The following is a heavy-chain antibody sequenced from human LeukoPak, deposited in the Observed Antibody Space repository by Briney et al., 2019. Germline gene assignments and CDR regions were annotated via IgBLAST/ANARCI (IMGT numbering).Heavy chain of an antibody. CDR2: IRSKAYGGTT. V-gene: IGHV3-49*04. Sequence: PGRSLRPSCTASGFTFGDYAMSWVRQAPGKGLEWVGFIRSKAYGGTTEYAASVKGRFTISRDDSKSIAYLQMNSLKTEDTAVYYCTRSGATVSGWPFPYDYWGQGTLVTVSS. CDR1: GFTFGDYA. J-gene: IGHJ4*02. D-gene: IGHD6-19*01. CDR3: TRSGATVSGWPFPYDY.